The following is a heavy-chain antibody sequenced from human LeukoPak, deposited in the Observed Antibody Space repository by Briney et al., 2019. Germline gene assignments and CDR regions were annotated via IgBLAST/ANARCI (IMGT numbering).Heavy chain of an antibody. CDR1: GYTFTGYY. CDR2: INPNSGGT. J-gene: IGHJ4*02. D-gene: IGHD2-2*02. CDR3: ARGGLGIVVVPAAISDY. Sequence: ASVKVSCKASGYTFTGYYMHWVRQAPRQGLEWMGWINPNSGGTNYAQKFQGRVTMTRDTSISTAYMELSRLRSDDTAVYYCARGGLGIVVVPAAISDYWGQGTLVTVSS. V-gene: IGHV1-2*02.